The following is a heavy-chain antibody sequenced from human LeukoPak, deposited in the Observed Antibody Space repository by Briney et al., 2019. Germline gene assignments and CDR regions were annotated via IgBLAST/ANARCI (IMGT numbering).Heavy chain of an antibody. CDR2: ISSSSSYI. CDR1: GFTFSSYS. Sequence: GGSLRLSCAASGFTFSSYSMHWVRQAPGKGLEWVSSISSSSSYIYYADSVKGRFTISRDNAKNSLYLQMNSLRAEDTAVYYCAREGDGYIPDYWGQGTLVTVSS. CDR3: AREGDGYIPDY. J-gene: IGHJ4*02. D-gene: IGHD5-24*01. V-gene: IGHV3-21*01.